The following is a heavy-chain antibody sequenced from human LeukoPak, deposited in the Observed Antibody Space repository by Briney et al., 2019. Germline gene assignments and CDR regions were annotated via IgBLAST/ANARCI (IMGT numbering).Heavy chain of an antibody. V-gene: IGHV3-7*01. D-gene: IGHD4-17*01. J-gene: IGHJ4*02. CDR3: ARLGARQMLEY. Sequence: GGSLRLSCAASEFTFSSYWMSWVRQAPGKGLEWVANIKQDGGQIYYLESVKGRFTVSRDNARNSLYLQMNSLRAEDTAVYYCARLGARQMLEYWGQGTLVTVSS. CDR2: IKQDGGQI. CDR1: EFTFSSYW.